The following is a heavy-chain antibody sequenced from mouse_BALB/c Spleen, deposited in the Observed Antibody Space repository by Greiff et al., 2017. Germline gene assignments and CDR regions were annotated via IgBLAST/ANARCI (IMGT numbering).Heavy chain of an antibody. Sequence: VQLQQSGPELVKPGASVKMSCTASGYTFTSYVMHWVKQKPGQGLEWIGYINPYNDGTKYNEKFKGKATLTSDKSSSTAYMELSSLTSEDSAVYYCASYDGKYDFAGMAYWGQGTLVTVSA. J-gene: IGHJ3*01. V-gene: IGHV1-14*01. D-gene: IGHD2-1*01. CDR3: ASYDGKYDFAGMAY. CDR1: GYTFTSYV. CDR2: INPYNDGT.